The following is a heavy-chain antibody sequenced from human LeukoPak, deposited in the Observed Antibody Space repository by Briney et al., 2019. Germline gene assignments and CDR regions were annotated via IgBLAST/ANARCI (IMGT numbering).Heavy chain of an antibody. D-gene: IGHD1-26*01. J-gene: IGHJ5*02. CDR1: EFTFSSYV. CDR2: ISSSSSYI. CDR3: ARELVVGATKWFDP. Sequence: GGSLRLSCAASEFTFSSYVMAWVRQAPGKGLEWVSSISSSSSYIYYADSVKGRFTISRDNAKNSLYLQMNSLRAEDTAVYYCARELVVGATKWFDPWGQGTLVTVSS. V-gene: IGHV3-21*01.